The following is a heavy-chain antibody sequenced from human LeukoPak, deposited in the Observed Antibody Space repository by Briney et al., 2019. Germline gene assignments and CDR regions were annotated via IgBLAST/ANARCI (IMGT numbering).Heavy chain of an antibody. V-gene: IGHV1-2*02. CDR3: ARYSGYDRSSDY. CDR1: GYTFTGYY. Sequence: GASVKVSCKASGYTFTGYYMHWVRQAPGQGLEWMGWINPNSGGTDYAQKFQGRVTMTRDTSISTAYMELSRLRSDDTAVYYCARYSGYDRSSDYWGQGTLVTVSS. CDR2: INPNSGGT. J-gene: IGHJ4*02. D-gene: IGHD5-12*01.